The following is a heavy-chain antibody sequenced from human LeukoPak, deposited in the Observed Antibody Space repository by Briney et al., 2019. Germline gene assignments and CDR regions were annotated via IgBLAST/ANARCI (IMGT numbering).Heavy chain of an antibody. CDR3: ARDGSGSYSPLIY. CDR1: GFTFSSYS. V-gene: IGHV3-48*01. Sequence: PGGSLRLSCAASGFTFSSYSMNWVRQAPGKGLEWVSYTSSSSSTIYYADSVKGRFAISRDNAKNSLYLQMNSLRAEDTAVYYCARDGSGSYSPLIYWGQGTLVTVSS. CDR2: TSSSSSTI. D-gene: IGHD3-10*01. J-gene: IGHJ4*02.